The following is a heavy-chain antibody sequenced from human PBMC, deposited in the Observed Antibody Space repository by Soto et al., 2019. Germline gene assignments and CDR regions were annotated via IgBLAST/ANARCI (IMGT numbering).Heavy chain of an antibody. Sequence: ASVKVSCKASGYTFTSYDINWVRQATGQGLEWMGWMNPNSGNTGYAQKFQGRVTMTRNTSISTAYMELSSLRSEDTAVYYCARGLKVLRYFDWPETIYYFDYWGQGTLVTVSS. D-gene: IGHD3-9*01. CDR2: MNPNSGNT. CDR1: GYTFTSYD. CDR3: ARGLKVLRYFDWPETIYYFDY. V-gene: IGHV1-8*01. J-gene: IGHJ4*02.